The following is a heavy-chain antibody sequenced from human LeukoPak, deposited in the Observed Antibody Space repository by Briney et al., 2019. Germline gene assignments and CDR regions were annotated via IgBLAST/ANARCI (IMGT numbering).Heavy chain of an antibody. Sequence: SETLSLTCTVSGGSIGSSSYYWGWIRQPPGKGLEWIGSIYYSGSTNYNPSLKSRVTISVDTSKNQFSLKLSFVTAADTAVYYCAGSTPSYYMDVWGKGTTVTISS. J-gene: IGHJ6*03. CDR2: IYYSGST. CDR3: AGSTPSYYMDV. D-gene: IGHD2-2*01. V-gene: IGHV4-39*07. CDR1: GGSIGSSSYY.